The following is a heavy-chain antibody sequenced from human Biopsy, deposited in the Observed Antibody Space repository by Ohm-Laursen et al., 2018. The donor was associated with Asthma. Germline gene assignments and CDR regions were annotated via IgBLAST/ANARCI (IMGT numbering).Heavy chain of an antibody. CDR3: ARAQDYYDSRGYYRSFDY. CDR1: YGSITSGGYY. CDR2: IYSSGST. D-gene: IGHD3-22*01. Sequence: TLSLTCIVSYGSITSGGYYWTWIRQHPGKGLEWIGFIYSSGSTYYNPSLKSRVSISIDTSKNQFSLKLSSGTAADTAVYYCARAQDYYDSRGYYRSFDYWGQGTLVTVSS. J-gene: IGHJ4*02. V-gene: IGHV4-31*03.